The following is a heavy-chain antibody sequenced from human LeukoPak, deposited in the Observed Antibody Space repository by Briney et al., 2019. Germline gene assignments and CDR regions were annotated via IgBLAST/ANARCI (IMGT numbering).Heavy chain of an antibody. D-gene: IGHD2-15*01. CDR3: ARDRVGYCSGGSCYSTSFDY. CDR2: IIPIFGTA. Sequence: SVTVSCKASGGTFSSYAISWVRQAPGQGLEWMGGIIPIFGTANYAQKFQGRVTITADESTSTAYMELSSLRSEDTAVYYCARDRVGYCSGGSCYSTSFDYWGQGTLVTVSS. V-gene: IGHV1-69*13. CDR1: GGTFSSYA. J-gene: IGHJ4*02.